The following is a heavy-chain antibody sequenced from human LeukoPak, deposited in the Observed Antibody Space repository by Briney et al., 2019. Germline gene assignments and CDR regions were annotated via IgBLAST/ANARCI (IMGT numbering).Heavy chain of an antibody. Sequence: GGSLRLSCAASGFSVSDNYMSWVRQAPGKGLEWVSVIYSNGKAYYTDPVKGRFTISRDIAQNTLFLQMNNLRAEDTAVYYCARDRADGYNYGDSFDYWGQGTLVTVSS. V-gene: IGHV3-66*01. CDR1: GFSVSDNY. CDR2: IYSNGKA. CDR3: ARDRADGYNYGDSFDY. J-gene: IGHJ4*02. D-gene: IGHD5-18*01.